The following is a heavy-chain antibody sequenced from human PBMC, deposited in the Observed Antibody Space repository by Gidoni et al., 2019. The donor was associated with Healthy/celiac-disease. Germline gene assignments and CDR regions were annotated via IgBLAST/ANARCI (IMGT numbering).Heavy chain of an antibody. CDR2: IYWNDDK. V-gene: IGHV2-5*01. Sequence: QITLKESGPTLVKPTQPPTLTCTFSGFSLSTSGVGVGWIRQPPGKALEWLALIYWNDDKRYSPSLKSRLTITKDTSKNQVVLTMTNMDPVDTATYYCAHRHRDGPLDYWGQGTLVTVSS. CDR1: GFSLSTSGVG. J-gene: IGHJ4*02. CDR3: AHRHRDGPLDY.